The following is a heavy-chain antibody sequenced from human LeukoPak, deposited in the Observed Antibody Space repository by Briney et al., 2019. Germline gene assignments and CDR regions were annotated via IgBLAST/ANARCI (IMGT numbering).Heavy chain of an antibody. J-gene: IGHJ4*02. V-gene: IGHV3-53*01. CDR2: IYSGGST. D-gene: IGHD5-12*01. CDR1: GFTVSGNY. Sequence: GGSLRLSCAASGFTVSGNYMSWVRQAPGKGLEWVSVIYSGGSTYYADSVKGRFTISRDNSKNTLYLQMNSLRAEDTAVYYCARDADPTITRGLTGFDYWGQGTLVTVSS. CDR3: ARDADPTITRGLTGFDY.